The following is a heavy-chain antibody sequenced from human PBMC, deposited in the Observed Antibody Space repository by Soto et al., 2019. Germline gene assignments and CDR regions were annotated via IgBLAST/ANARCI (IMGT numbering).Heavy chain of an antibody. CDR3: AKDAIAGNGVWEPFDM. Sequence: SETLSLTCTVSGGSISYEYYHWTWIRQSPGKGLEWIGYIHYSGSIIYNPSFKSRVTISRDNAKNSLYLQMNSLRAEDTAVYYCAKDAIAGNGVWEPFDMWGQGTEVTVSS. D-gene: IGHD2-8*01. CDR2: IHYSGSI. CDR1: GGSISYEYYH. V-gene: IGHV4-30-4*08. J-gene: IGHJ3*02.